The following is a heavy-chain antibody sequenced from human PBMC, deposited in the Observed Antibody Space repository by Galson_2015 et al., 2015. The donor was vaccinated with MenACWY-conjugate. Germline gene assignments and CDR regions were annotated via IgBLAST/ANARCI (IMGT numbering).Heavy chain of an antibody. J-gene: IGHJ4*02. V-gene: IGHV3-30*02. CDR3: VKDGSQWDFEY. CDR1: GFTFRSYV. D-gene: IGHD1-26*01. Sequence: SLRLSCAASGFTFRSYVMYWVRQAPGKGLEWVSFLNHDATNKGYADSVKGRFTISRDNSKNTLYLQMNSLRPEDTAVYYCVKDGSQWDFEYWGLGTLVTVSS. CDR2: LNHDATNK.